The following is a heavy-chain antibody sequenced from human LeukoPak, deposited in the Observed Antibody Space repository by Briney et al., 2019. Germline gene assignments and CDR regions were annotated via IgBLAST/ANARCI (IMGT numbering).Heavy chain of an antibody. CDR2: ISAYNGNT. CDR1: GYTFTGYY. V-gene: IGHV1-18*04. CDR3: ARATYYYDSSGYYMATPPDY. D-gene: IGHD3-22*01. Sequence: GASVKVSCKASGYTFTGYYMHWVRQAPGQGLEWMGWISAYNGNTNYAQKLQGRVTMTTDTSTSTAYMELRSPRSDDTAVYYCARATYYYDSSGYYMATPPDYWGQGTLVTVSS. J-gene: IGHJ4*02.